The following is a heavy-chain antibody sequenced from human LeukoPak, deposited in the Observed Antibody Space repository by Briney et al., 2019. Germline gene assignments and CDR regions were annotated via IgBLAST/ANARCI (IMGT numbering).Heavy chain of an antibody. J-gene: IGHJ4*02. CDR3: ASDINPYYYDSSGYYYVDY. CDR2: ISNSSSYI. V-gene: IGHV3-21*01. Sequence: GGSLRLSCAASGFTFSSYSMNWVRQAPGKGLEWVSSISNSSSYIYYADSVKGRFTISRDNAKNSLYLQMNSLRAEDTAVYYCASDINPYYYDSSGYYYVDYWGQGTLVTVSS. D-gene: IGHD3-22*01. CDR1: GFTFSSYS.